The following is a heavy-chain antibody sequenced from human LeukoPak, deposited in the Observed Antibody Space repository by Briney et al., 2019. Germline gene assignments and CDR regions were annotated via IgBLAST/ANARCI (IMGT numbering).Heavy chain of an antibody. CDR2: ISYDGSNK. J-gene: IGHJ3*02. CDR1: GFTFSSYG. CDR3: ARDQNYAFDM. Sequence: AGGSLRLSRAASGFTFSSYGMHWVRQAPGKGLEWVAVISYDGSNKYYADSVKGRFTISRDNSKNTLYLQMNSLRAEDTAVYYCARDQNYAFDMWGQGTMVTVSS. V-gene: IGHV3-30*03. D-gene: IGHD1-7*01.